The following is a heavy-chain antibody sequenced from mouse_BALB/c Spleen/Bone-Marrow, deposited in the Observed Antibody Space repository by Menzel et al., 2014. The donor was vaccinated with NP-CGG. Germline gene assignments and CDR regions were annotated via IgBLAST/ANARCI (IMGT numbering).Heavy chain of an antibody. CDR2: SRNKAHDFTT. J-gene: IGHJ2*01. CDR3: ARGELETGSFDY. V-gene: IGHV7-1*02. Sequence: EVKLQESGGGLVQPGDSLRLSCATSGFTFSDFYMEWVRQPPGKRLEWIAASRNKAHDFTTEYSASVKGRFIVSRDTSQGILYLQMNALRAEDTAIYYCARGELETGSFDYWGQGTTLTVSS. D-gene: IGHD4-1*01. CDR1: GFTFSDFY.